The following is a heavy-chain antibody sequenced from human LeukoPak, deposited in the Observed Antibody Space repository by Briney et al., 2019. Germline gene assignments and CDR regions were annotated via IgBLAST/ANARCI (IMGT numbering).Heavy chain of an antibody. J-gene: IGHJ4*02. Sequence: SGGSLTLSCAASGLTFSDYAMSWVRQAPGKGLEWVSTASYYVGKQYHADSVRGRFTVSRDNSRNTVSLQMSSLRVEDTGIYYCAKAGIGADGAGFLCEYWGQGTLVTVSS. V-gene: IGHV3-23*01. CDR1: GLTFSDYA. CDR3: AKAGIGADGAGFLCEY. CDR2: ASYYVGKQ. D-gene: IGHD1-1*01.